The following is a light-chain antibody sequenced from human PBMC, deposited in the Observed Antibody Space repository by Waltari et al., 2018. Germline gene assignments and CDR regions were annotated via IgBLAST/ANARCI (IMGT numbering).Light chain of an antibody. CDR3: HSRDATGVGGS. CDR2: DKN. CDR1: SLGRDL. Sequence: SSALTQDPVVSVAMGQTVRITCQGDSLGRDLASWYQQRPGQAPILFMFDKNNRPSGVPDRFSGSSSDNSASLTITGAQAEDEASYYCHSRDATGVGGSFGGGTKLTVL. J-gene: IGLJ2*01. V-gene: IGLV3-19*01.